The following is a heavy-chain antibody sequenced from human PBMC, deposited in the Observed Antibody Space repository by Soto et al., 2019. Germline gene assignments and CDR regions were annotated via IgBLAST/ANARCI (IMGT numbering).Heavy chain of an antibody. J-gene: IGHJ6*03. CDR1: GGSISSSSYY. D-gene: IGHD6-13*01. V-gene: IGHV4-39*01. CDR2: IYYSGST. Sequence: SETLSLTCTVSGGSISSSSYYWGWIRQPPGKGLEWIGSIYYSGSTYYNPSLKSRVTISVDTSKNQFSLKLSSVTAADTAVYYCARLVPDVLDYYYMDVWGKGTTVTVSS. CDR3: ARLVPDVLDYYYMDV.